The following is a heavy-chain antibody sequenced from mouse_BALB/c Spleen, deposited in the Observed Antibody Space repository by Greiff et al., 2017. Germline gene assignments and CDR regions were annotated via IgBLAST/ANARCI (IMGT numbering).Heavy chain of an antibody. V-gene: IGHV7-3*02. J-gene: IGHJ4*01. CDR3: ARDYGDAMDY. CDR2: IRSKANGYTT. D-gene: IGHD1-2*01. CDR1: GFTFTDYY. Sequence: EVHLVESGGGLVQPGGSLRLSCATSGFTFTDYYMSWVRQPPGKALEWLGFIRSKANGYTTEYSASVKGRFTISRDNSQSILYLQMNTLRAEDSATYYCARDYGDAMDYWGQGTSVTVSS.